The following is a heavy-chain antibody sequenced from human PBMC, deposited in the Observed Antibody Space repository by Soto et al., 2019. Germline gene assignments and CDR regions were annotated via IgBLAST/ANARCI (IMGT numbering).Heavy chain of an antibody. D-gene: IGHD3-9*01. Sequence: LRLSCTASGFTFGDYAMSWVRQAPGKGLEWVGFIRSKAYGGTTEYAASVKGRFTISRDDSKSIAYLQMNSLKTEDTAVYYCTSTKRGYYDILTGYYGPDAFDIWGQGTMVTVSS. CDR3: TSTKRGYYDILTGYYGPDAFDI. CDR2: IRSKAYGGTT. J-gene: IGHJ3*02. CDR1: GFTFGDYA. V-gene: IGHV3-49*04.